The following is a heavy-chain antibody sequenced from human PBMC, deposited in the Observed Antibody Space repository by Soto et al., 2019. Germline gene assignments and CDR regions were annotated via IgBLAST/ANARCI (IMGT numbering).Heavy chain of an antibody. D-gene: IGHD2-15*01. CDR3: ARGSGYCSGGICYNPGVWFVP. Sequence: QVQLQQRGAGLLKPSETLSLTCAVYCGSFSGYYWSWIRPPPRLGLEWVGEINQRGKTNYNPSLKSRVTISVDRSKNPVSLKLTSVTDADTAVYCGARGSGYCSGGICYNPGVWFVPGGEGTLVTFSS. V-gene: IGHV4-34*02. J-gene: IGHJ5*02. CDR1: CGSFSGYY. CDR2: INQRGKT.